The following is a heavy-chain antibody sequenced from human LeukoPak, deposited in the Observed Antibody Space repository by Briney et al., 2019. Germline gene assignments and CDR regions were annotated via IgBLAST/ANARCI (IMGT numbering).Heavy chain of an antibody. J-gene: IGHJ4*02. CDR2: IILIFGTA. D-gene: IGHD3-10*01. Sequence: SVKVSCKVSGYTLTELSMHWVRQAPGQGLEWMGGIILIFGTANYAQKFQGRVTITTDESTSTAYMELSSLRSEDTAVYYCARFRGGGEAYWGQGTLVTVSS. V-gene: IGHV1-69*05. CDR1: GYTLTELS. CDR3: ARFRGGGEAY.